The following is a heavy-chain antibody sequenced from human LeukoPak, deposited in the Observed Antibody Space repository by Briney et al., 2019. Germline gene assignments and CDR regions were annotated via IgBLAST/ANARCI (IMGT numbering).Heavy chain of an antibody. CDR3: ARWITTQGTFDI. Sequence: RPSETLSLTCTVSGGSISTYYWNLLRQPAGKGLEWIGRIYTSGSTNYNASLKSRVTLSLDTSKNQFSLKLTSVTAADTAVYYCARWITTQGTFDIWAQGTMVTVSS. J-gene: IGHJ3*02. V-gene: IGHV4-4*07. CDR2: IYTSGST. CDR1: GGSISTYY. D-gene: IGHD1-1*01.